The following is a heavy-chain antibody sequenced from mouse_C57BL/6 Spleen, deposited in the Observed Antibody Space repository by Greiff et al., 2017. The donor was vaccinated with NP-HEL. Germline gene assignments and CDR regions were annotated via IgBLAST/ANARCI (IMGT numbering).Heavy chain of an antibody. D-gene: IGHD1-1*01. CDR2: IHPNSGST. CDR1: GYTFTSYW. J-gene: IGHJ2*01. V-gene: IGHV1-64*01. Sequence: QVQLQQPGAELVKPGASVKLSCKASGYTFTSYWMHWVKQRPGQGLEWIGMIHPNSGSTNYNEKFKSKATLTVDISSSTAYMQLSSLTSEDSAVYYCARRYYYGSKYYFDYWGQGTTLTVSS. CDR3: ARRYYYGSKYYFDY.